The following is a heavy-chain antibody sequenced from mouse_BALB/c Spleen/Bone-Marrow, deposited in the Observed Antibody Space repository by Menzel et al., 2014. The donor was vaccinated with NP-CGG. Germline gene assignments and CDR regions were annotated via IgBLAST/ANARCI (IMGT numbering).Heavy chain of an antibody. J-gene: IGHJ4*01. D-gene: IGHD2-10*02. CDR3: GRSKYGNYDAMDY. CDR2: INPYNGDT. Sequence: VQLQQPGPEPVKPGASVKISCKASGYSFTGYFMNWVKQSHGKSLEWIGRINPYNGDTFYNQKFKGKATLTVDKSSSTAHMELLSLTSEDSVVYYCGRSKYGNYDAMDYWGQGTSVTVSS. V-gene: IGHV1-37*01. CDR1: GYSFTGYF.